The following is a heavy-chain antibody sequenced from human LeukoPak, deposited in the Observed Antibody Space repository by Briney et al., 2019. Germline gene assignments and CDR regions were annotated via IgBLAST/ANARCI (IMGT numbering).Heavy chain of an antibody. J-gene: IGHJ4*02. CDR2: IYYSGST. Sequence: SQTLSLTCTVSGGSISSGDYYWSWIRQPPGKGLEWIGYIYYSGSTYYNPSLKSRVTISVDTSKNQFSLKLSSVTAADTAVYYCARVDCSGGSCYYFDYWGQGTLVTVSS. V-gene: IGHV4-30-4*01. CDR1: GGSISSGDYY. D-gene: IGHD2-15*01. CDR3: ARVDCSGGSCYYFDY.